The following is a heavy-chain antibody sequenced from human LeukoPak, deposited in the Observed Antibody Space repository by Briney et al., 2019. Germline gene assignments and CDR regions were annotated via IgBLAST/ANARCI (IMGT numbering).Heavy chain of an antibody. CDR2: IIPIFGTA. V-gene: IGHV1-69*13. J-gene: IGHJ4*02. CDR3: ASTFTAMVTTFDY. CDR1: GYTFTSYD. D-gene: IGHD5-18*01. Sequence: SVKVSCKASGYTFTSYDINWVRQATGQGLEWMGGIIPIFGTANYAQKFQGRVTITADESTSTAYMELSGLRSEDTAVYYCASTFTAMVTTFDYWGQGTLVTVSS.